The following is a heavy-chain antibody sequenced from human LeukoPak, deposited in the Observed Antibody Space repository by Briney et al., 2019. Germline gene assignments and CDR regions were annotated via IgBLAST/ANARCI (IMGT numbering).Heavy chain of an antibody. CDR3: AKDFGKNLGGPGY. CDR1: GFTFSTYT. V-gene: IGHV3-23*01. J-gene: IGHJ4*02. CDR2: ISGNGGRT. D-gene: IGHD3-10*01. Sequence: GGSLRLSCAASGFTFSTYTMAWVRQAPGGGLEWVSGISGNGGRTYYADSVKGRFAISRDDSKSTLYLQMNSLRGEDTAVYYCAKDFGKNLGGPGYWGRGTLVIVSS.